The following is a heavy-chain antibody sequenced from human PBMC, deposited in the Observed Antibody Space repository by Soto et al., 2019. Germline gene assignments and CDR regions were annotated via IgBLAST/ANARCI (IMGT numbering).Heavy chain of an antibody. CDR3: ASMYYDSSGYYSLDY. V-gene: IGHV4-59*01. Sequence: SETLSLTCTVSGGSISSYYWSWIRQPPGKGLEWIGYIYYSGSTNYNPSLKSRVTISVDTSKNQFSLKLSSVTAADTAVYYCASMYYDSSGYYSLDYWGQGTLVTVSS. CDR2: IYYSGST. CDR1: GGSISSYY. D-gene: IGHD3-22*01. J-gene: IGHJ4*02.